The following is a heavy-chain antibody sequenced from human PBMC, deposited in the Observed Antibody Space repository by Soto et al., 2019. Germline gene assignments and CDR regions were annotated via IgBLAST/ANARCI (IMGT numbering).Heavy chain of an antibody. V-gene: IGHV4-34*01. CDR1: GGSFSGYY. CDR2: INHSGST. D-gene: IGHD3-10*01. Sequence: SETLSLTCAVYGGSFSGYYWSWIRQPPGRGLEWIGEINHSGSTNYNPSLKSRVTISIDTSKNHFSLDLSSVTAADTAVYYCRRRAVRCPPGSYAFDISGHGTIVTVSS. J-gene: IGHJ3*02. CDR3: RRRAVRCPPGSYAFDI.